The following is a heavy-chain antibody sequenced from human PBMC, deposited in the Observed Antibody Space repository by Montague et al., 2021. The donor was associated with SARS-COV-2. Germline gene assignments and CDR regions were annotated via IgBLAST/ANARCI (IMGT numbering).Heavy chain of an antibody. CDR1: GGSLSGYY. CDR2: INHSANT. D-gene: IGHD3-10*01. CDR3: ASGIYPSGSYYNRYYYGLNI. V-gene: IGHV4-34*01. Sequence: SETLSLTCAVHGGSLSGYYWSWIRQPPEKGLEWIGEINHSANTKYNPSLKSPVTISIDTSKNQFSLKMTSVTAADTATYYCASGIYPSGSYYNRYYYGLNIGGPGTTVIVS. J-gene: IGHJ6*02.